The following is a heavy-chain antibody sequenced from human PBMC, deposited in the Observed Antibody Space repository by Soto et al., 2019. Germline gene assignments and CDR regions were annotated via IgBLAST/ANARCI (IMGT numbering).Heavy chain of an antibody. V-gene: IGHV1-18*01. CDR2: IDPFSGDT. J-gene: IGHJ4*02. D-gene: IGHD3-10*01. CDR1: GYTFTSYA. Sequence: QVQLVQSGAEVKKPGASVRVSCKPSGYTFTSYAITWVRQAPGQGLEWLGWIDPFSGDTTYSRKCQGRVTMTTETSTSTAYMELRSLRFDDAAVYYCARGLVRAVITHFDYWGQGTLVAVSS. CDR3: ARGLVRAVITHFDY.